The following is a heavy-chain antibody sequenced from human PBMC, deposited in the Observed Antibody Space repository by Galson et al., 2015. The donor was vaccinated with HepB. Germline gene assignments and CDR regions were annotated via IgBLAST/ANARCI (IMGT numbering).Heavy chain of an antibody. CDR1: GYTFTSYG. J-gene: IGHJ4*02. CDR2: ISPYNGNT. Sequence: SVKVSCKASGYTFTSYGLSWLRQAPGQGLEYMGWISPYNGNTNYAQKFQGRVTMTTDTSTSTAYMELRSLRSDDTAVYYCARRWFGDTTFDYWGQGTLVTVSS. CDR3: ARRWFGDTTFDY. D-gene: IGHD3-10*01. V-gene: IGHV1-18*01.